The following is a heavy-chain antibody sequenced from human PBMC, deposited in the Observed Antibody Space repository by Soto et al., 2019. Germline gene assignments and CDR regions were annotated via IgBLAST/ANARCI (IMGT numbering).Heavy chain of an antibody. CDR1: GDSVSSNSAA. CDR2: TYYRSKWYN. Sequence: TLSLTCAISGDSVSSNSAAWNWIRQSPSGGLEWLGRTYYRSKWYNDYAVSVKSRITINPDTSKNQFSLQLNSVTPEDTAVYYCARAPSEDDDSSGYSTNFDYWGQGTLVPVAS. CDR3: ARAPSEDDDSSGYSTNFDY. J-gene: IGHJ4*02. D-gene: IGHD3-22*01. V-gene: IGHV6-1*01.